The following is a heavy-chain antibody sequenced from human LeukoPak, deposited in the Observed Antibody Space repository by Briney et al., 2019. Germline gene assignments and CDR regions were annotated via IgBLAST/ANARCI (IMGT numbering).Heavy chain of an antibody. CDR2: ISYDGSNK. Sequence: GRSLRLSCAASGFTFSSYAMHWVRQAPGKGLEWVAVISYDGSNKYYADSVKGRFTISRDNSKNTLDLQMNSLRAEDTAVYYCARDAADGSYYDYWGQGTLVTVSS. D-gene: IGHD6-13*01. J-gene: IGHJ4*02. V-gene: IGHV3-30-3*01. CDR3: ARDAADGSYYDY. CDR1: GFTFSSYA.